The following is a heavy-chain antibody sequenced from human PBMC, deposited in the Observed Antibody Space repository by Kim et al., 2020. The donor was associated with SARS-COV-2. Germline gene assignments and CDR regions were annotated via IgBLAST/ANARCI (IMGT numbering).Heavy chain of an antibody. CDR3: ARGKGSGSYHKIHYYYYYGMDV. CDR2: ISYDGSNK. D-gene: IGHD3-10*01. Sequence: GGSLRLSCAASGFTFSSYAMHWVRQAPGKGLEWVAVISYDGSNKYYADSVKGRFTISRDNSKNTLYLQMNSLRAEDTAVYYCARGKGSGSYHKIHYYYYYGMDVWGQGTTVTVSS. J-gene: IGHJ6*02. CDR1: GFTFSSYA. V-gene: IGHV3-30*04.